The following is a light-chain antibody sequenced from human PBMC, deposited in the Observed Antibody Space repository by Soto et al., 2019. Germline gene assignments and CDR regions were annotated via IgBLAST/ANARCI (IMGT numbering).Light chain of an antibody. Sequence: IQLTQSPSSLSASVGDRVTITCRASQGISSYLAWYQQKPGKAPKLLIYGASTLEGGVPFRFNGSGSGTDFTLIISSVQPEDFATYYCQQLNTYPITFGQGTRLEIK. CDR1: QGISSY. J-gene: IGKJ5*01. CDR3: QQLNTYPIT. CDR2: GAS. V-gene: IGKV1-9*01.